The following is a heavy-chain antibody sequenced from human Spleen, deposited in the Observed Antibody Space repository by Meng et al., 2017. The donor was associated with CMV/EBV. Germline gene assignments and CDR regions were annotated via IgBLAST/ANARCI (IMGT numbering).Heavy chain of an antibody. CDR3: ARDATLPDY. V-gene: IGHV2-70D*14. J-gene: IGHJ4*02. CDR2: IDWDDDK. D-gene: IGHD5-24*01. CDR1: GFSLSTSGMR. Sequence: SGPTLVKPTQTLTLTCTFSGFSLSTSGMRVSWIRQPPGKALEWLARIDWDDDKFYSTSLKTRLTISRDNAKNTLYLQMDSLRAEDTAVYYCARDATLPDYWGQGTLVTVSS.